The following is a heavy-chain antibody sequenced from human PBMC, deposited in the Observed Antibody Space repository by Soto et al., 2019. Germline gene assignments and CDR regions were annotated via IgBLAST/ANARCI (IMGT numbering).Heavy chain of an antibody. J-gene: IGHJ4*02. CDR1: GFTFSSYS. D-gene: IGHD3-3*01. V-gene: IGHV3-21*01. CDR2: ISSSSSYI. CDR3: ARDLDYDFWSVDY. Sequence: GGSLRLSCAASGFTFSSYSMNWVRQAPGKGLEWVSSISSSSSYIYYADSVKGRFTISRDNAKNSLYLQMNSLRAEDTAVYYCARDLDYDFWSVDYWGQGTLVTVSS.